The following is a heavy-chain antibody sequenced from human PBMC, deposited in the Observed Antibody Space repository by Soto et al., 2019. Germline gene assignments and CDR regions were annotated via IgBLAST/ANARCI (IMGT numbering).Heavy chain of an antibody. D-gene: IGHD2-2*01. Sequence: SETLSLTCTDSGGSISSGGYYWSWIRQHPGKGLEWIGYIYYSGSTYYNPSPKSRVTISVDTSKNQFSLKLSSVTAADTAVYYCAREEYCSSTSCSRGYYYYGMDVWGQGTTVTVSS. J-gene: IGHJ6*02. CDR1: GGSISSGGYY. V-gene: IGHV4-31*03. CDR3: AREEYCSSTSCSRGYYYYGMDV. CDR2: IYYSGST.